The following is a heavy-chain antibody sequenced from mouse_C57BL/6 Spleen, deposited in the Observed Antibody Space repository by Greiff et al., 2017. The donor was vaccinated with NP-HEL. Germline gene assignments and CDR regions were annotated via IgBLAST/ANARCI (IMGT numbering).Heavy chain of an antibody. D-gene: IGHD1-1*01. J-gene: IGHJ4*01. Sequence: VQLQQSGPELVKPGASVKISCKASGSAFSSSWMNWVRQRPGKGLEWIGRIYPGDGDTNYNGKFKGKATLTADKSSSTAYMQLSSLTSEDSAVYFCAKPIYYYGSSDYYYAMDYWGQGTSVTVSS. CDR2: IYPGDGDT. CDR1: GSAFSSSW. CDR3: AKPIYYYGSSDYYYAMDY. V-gene: IGHV1-82*01.